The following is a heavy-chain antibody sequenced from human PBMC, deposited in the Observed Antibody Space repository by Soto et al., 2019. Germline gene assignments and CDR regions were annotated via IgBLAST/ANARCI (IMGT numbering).Heavy chain of an antibody. CDR1: GGSLSGYY. D-gene: IGHD3-22*01. J-gene: IGHJ6*02. CDR3: ARADIRGYWPYYYAMDV. CDR2: ILHSGST. V-gene: IGHV4-34*12. Sequence: PSETLSLTCAVSGGSLSGYYWTWIRQSPVKGLEWIGEILHSGSTNYNPSLKSRVTISVDTSKNQFSLKLSSVTAADTAVYYCARADIRGYWPYYYAMDVWGQGTTVTVSS.